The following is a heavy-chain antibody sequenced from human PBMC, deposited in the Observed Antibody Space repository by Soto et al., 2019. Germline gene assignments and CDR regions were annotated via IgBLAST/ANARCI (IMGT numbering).Heavy chain of an antibody. CDR2: IYHTGST. J-gene: IGHJ4*02. Sequence: QVQLQESGPGLVKPSGTLSLTCAVSGGSISSSNWWSWVRQPPGKGLEWIGEIYHTGSTNYIPSLKSRVTISIDKSKTQFSLKLRSVTAADTAVYYCAREYVAAALLDEKNYCFDYWGQGNLVTVSS. D-gene: IGHD6-13*01. V-gene: IGHV4-4*02. CDR3: AREYVAAALLDEKNYCFDY. CDR1: GGSISSSNW.